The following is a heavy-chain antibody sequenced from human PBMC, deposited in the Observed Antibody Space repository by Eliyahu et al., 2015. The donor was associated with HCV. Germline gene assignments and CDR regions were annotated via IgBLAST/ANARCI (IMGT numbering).Heavy chain of an antibody. CDR1: GYSISSGYX. Sequence: QVQLQESGPGLVRPSETLSLTXTVPGYSISSGYXWGWIRQSPGKGLEWIGSMYHGGNTYYSPSLKSRVTILLDTPKNQFSLKLSSVTAADTAVYYCARKAASGWYSDCWGQGTLVTVSS. D-gene: IGHD6-19*01. V-gene: IGHV4-38-2*02. CDR3: ARKAASGWYSDC. J-gene: IGHJ4*02. CDR2: MYHGGNT.